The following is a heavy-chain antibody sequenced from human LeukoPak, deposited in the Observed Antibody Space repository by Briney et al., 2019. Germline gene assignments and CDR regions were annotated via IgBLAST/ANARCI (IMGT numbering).Heavy chain of an antibody. CDR2: IVVGSGNT. Sequence: ASVKVSCKASGCTFTSSAMQWVRQARGQRLEWIGWIVVGSGNTNYAQKFQERVTISRDMSTSTAYMELSSLRSEDTAVYYCAADSPHDAFDIWGQGTMVTVSS. V-gene: IGHV1-58*02. CDR1: GCTFTSSA. CDR3: AADSPHDAFDI. J-gene: IGHJ3*02.